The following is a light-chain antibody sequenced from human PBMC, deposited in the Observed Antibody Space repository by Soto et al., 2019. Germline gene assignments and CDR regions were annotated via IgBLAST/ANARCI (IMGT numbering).Light chain of an antibody. CDR3: QVWDISSGHVV. CDR1: NIGSKS. J-gene: IGLJ3*02. V-gene: IGLV3-21*01. Sequence: SYERTQPPSVSVATGKTASVACGGSNIGSKSVHWYQKKSGQAPVLVMYYDSDRPSGIPERFSGSNSGNTATLTISRVEAGDEADYYCQVWDISSGHVVFGGVTKVTVL. CDR2: YDS.